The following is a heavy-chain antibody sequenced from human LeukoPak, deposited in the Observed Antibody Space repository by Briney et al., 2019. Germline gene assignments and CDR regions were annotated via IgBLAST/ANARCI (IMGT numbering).Heavy chain of an antibody. CDR3: AREGFDCSGGSCVTVNWFDP. V-gene: IGHV1-8*03. CDR2: MNPNSGNT. D-gene: IGHD2-15*01. Sequence: ASVKVSCKASGYTFTSYDINWVRQATGQGLEWMGWMNPNSGNTGYAQKFQGRVTITRNTSISTAYMELSSLRSEDTAVYYCAREGFDCSGGSCVTVNWFDPWGQGTLVTVSS. J-gene: IGHJ5*02. CDR1: GYTFTSYD.